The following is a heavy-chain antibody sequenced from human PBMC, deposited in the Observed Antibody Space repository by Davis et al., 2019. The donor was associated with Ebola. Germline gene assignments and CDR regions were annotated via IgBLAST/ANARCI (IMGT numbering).Heavy chain of an antibody. J-gene: IGHJ6*02. CDR1: GYTFTGYY. CDR3: AKDKSPYYYYGMDV. V-gene: IGHV1-2*04. Sequence: ASVKVSCKASGYTFTGYYMHWVRQAPGQGLEWMGWINPNSGGTNYAQKFQGWVTMTRDTSISTAYMELRSLRSDDTAVYYCAKDKSPYYYYGMDVWGQGTTVTVSS. CDR2: INPNSGGT.